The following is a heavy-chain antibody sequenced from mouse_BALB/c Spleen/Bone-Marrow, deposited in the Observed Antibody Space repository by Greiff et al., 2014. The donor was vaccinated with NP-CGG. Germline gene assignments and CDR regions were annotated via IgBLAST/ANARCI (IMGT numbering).Heavy chain of an antibody. CDR1: GYTFTSYW. Sequence: VQLQQSGAELVKPGASVKLSCKASGYTFTSYWMHWVKQRPGQGLEWIGEINPSNGRTNYNEKFKSKATLTVDKSSSTAYMQLSSLTSEDSAVYYCARERGNYPLAYWGQGTLVTVSA. D-gene: IGHD2-1*01. V-gene: IGHV1S81*02. CDR2: INPSNGRT. CDR3: ARERGNYPLAY. J-gene: IGHJ3*01.